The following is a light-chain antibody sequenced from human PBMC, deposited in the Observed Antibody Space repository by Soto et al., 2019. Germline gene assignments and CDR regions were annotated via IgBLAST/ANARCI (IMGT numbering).Light chain of an antibody. V-gene: IGKV1-5*03. CDR2: KAC. CDR1: QSISSW. Sequence: DIQMTQSPSTLSASVRDRVTITCRASQSISSWLAWYQQKPGKASKLLIYKACSLESGDPSRFSGSGSVTGFTLTIRILHTDDFVTYYYQPYNSDWTFGQGTKVEIK. J-gene: IGKJ1*01. CDR3: QPYNSDWT.